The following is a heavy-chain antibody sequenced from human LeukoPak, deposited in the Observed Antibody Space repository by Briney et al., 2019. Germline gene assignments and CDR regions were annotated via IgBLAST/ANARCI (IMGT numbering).Heavy chain of an antibody. CDR1: GGSFSGYY. V-gene: IGHV4-34*01. Sequence: SENLSLTCAVYGGSFSGYYWSWIRQPPGKGLEWIGEINHSGSTNYNPSLKSRVTISVDTSKNQFSLKLSSVTAADTAVYYCARARTLYYGSGSRSYYFDYWGQGTLVTVSS. CDR2: INHSGST. CDR3: ARARTLYYGSGSRSYYFDY. J-gene: IGHJ4*02. D-gene: IGHD3-10*01.